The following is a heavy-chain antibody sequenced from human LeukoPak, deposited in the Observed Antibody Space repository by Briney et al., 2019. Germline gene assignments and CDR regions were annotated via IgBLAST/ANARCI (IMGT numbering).Heavy chain of an antibody. CDR2: INHSGST. Sequence: GSLRLSCTASGFTFGDYAMSWFRQAPGKGLEWIGEINHSGSTNYNPSLKSRVTISVDTSKNQFSLKLSSVTAADTAVYYCALRVGGSGSPLDYWGQGTLVTVSS. D-gene: IGHD3-10*01. CDR1: GFTFGDYA. J-gene: IGHJ4*02. V-gene: IGHV4-34*08. CDR3: ALRVGGSGSPLDY.